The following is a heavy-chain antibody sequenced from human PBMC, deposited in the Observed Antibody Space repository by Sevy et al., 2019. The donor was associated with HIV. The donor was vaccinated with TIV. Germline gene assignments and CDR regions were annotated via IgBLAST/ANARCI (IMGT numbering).Heavy chain of an antibody. CDR1: AFTFSSYG. CDR3: AKCLAALPGYYYGVDV. Sequence: GGSLRLSCAASAFTFSSYGMSWVRQAPGKGLEWVSVISDIGNTYYADSVKGRFTMSRDNSKNTLYLQMNSLRAEDTAVYYCAKCLAALPGYYYGVDVWGQGTTVTVSS. D-gene: IGHD6-6*01. J-gene: IGHJ6*02. V-gene: IGHV3-23*01. CDR2: ISDIGNT.